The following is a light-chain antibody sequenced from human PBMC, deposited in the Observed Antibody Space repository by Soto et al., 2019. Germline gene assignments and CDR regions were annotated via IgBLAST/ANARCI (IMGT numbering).Light chain of an antibody. J-gene: IGKJ1*01. Sequence: IVLTQSPGTLSLSPWERATLSCRASQSVSSKLAWYQQKPGQAPRLLIYGASTRATGIPARFSGSGSGTEFTLIISSLQSEDSAVYYCQQYNSWLWTFGQGTKVDIK. CDR1: QSVSSK. V-gene: IGKV3-15*01. CDR2: GAS. CDR3: QQYNSWLWT.